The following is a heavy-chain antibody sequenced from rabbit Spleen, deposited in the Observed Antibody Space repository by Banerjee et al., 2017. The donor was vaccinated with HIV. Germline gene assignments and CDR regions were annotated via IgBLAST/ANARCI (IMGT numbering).Heavy chain of an antibody. Sequence: QLEESAGGLVQPGGSLKLSCKASGFTLSSYYMNWVRQAPGKGLEWIGYIDPVFGISYYANWVSGRFSISRENAQNTVDLQMTSLTAADTATYFCARALMLVMLVMVPHYFNLWGPGTLVTVS. V-gene: IGHV1S7*01. J-gene: IGHJ4*01. D-gene: IGHD7-1*01. CDR3: ARALMLVMLVMVPHYFNL. CDR2: IDPVFGIS. CDR1: GFTLSSYY.